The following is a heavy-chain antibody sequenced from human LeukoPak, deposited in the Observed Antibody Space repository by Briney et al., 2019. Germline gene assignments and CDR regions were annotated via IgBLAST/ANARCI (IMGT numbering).Heavy chain of an antibody. V-gene: IGHV3-43D*03. J-gene: IGHJ4*02. D-gene: IGHD1-26*01. CDR3: AKPYGGSYLYYDY. CDR2: ISWDGGST. CDR1: GFTFDDYA. Sequence: GGSLRLSCAASGFTFDDYAMHWVRQAPEKGLEWVSLISWDGGSTYYADSVKGRFIISRDNSKNSLYLQMNSLRAEDTALYYCAKPYGGSYLYYDYWGQGTLVTVSS.